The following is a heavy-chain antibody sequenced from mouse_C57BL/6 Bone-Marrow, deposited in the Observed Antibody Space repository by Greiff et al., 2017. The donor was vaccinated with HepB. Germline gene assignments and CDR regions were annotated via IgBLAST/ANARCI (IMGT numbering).Heavy chain of an antibody. D-gene: IGHD1-1*01. CDR2: ISDGGSYT. V-gene: IGHV5-4*01. CDR1: GFTFSSYA. J-gene: IGHJ2*01. CDR3: ARDEDDYYGSSLTGGYDFDY. Sequence: EVQRVESGGGLVKPGGSLKLSCAASGFTFSSYAMSWVRQTPEKRLEWVATISDGGSYTYYPDNVKGRFTIYRDNAKNNRYLQMSNLKAEETARYDCARDEDDYYGSSLTGGYDFDYWGQGTTLTVSS.